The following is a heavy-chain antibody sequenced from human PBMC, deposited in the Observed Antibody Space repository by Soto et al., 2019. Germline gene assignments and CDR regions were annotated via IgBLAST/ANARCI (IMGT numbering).Heavy chain of an antibody. CDR1: GYTFTSYY. D-gene: IGHD3-3*01. J-gene: IGHJ6*02. CDR3: ATSVKGKRYYDFWSGRLNRYYYYYGMDV. V-gene: IGHV1-24*01. Sequence: ASVKVSCKASGYTFTSYYMHWVRQAPGKGLEWMGGFDPEDGETIYAQKFQGRVTMTEDTSTDTAYMELSSLRSEDTAVYYCATSVKGKRYYDFWSGRLNRYYYYYGMDVWGQGTTVTVSS. CDR2: FDPEDGET.